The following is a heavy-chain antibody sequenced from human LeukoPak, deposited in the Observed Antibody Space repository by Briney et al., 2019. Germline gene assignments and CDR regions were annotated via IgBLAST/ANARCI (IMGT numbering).Heavy chain of an antibody. Sequence: GGSLRLSCAASGFTFRSFSMTWVRQAPGKGLEWVASISSTSNHKYHADSVKVRFTISRDNDKNSLYLQMNSLRAEDTALYYCATRVTADSYDASDIWGQGTMVTVSS. CDR1: GFTFRSFS. CDR2: ISSTSNHK. CDR3: ATRVTADSYDASDI. D-gene: IGHD6-13*01. J-gene: IGHJ3*02. V-gene: IGHV3-21*06.